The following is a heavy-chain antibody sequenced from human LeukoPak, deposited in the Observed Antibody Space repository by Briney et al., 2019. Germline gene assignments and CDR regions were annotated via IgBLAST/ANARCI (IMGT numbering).Heavy chain of an antibody. V-gene: IGHV3-30*02. D-gene: IGHD2-15*01. Sequence: GGSLRLSCAASGFTFSSYGMHWVRQAPGKGLEWVAFIRYDGSNKYYADSVKGRFTISRDNSKNTLYLQMNSLRAEDTAVYYCARDGGCTGGSCYRRFDYWGQGTLVTVSS. CDR2: IRYDGSNK. J-gene: IGHJ4*02. CDR3: ARDGGCTGGSCYRRFDY. CDR1: GFTFSSYG.